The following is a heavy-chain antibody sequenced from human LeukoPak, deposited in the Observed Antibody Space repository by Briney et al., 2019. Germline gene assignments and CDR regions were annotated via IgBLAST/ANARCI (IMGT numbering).Heavy chain of an antibody. D-gene: IGHD6-19*01. J-gene: IGHJ4*02. CDR3: ARGLWLANFDL. CDR2: LYTTGST. Sequence: TLSLTCAVSGASINSGSYYWHWIPLSAGKRLEWIGRLYTTGSTDYTPSLKSRLTMSLDTSKNKFSLHLNSVTVADSAIYFCARGLWLANFDLWGRGTLVTVSS. V-gene: IGHV4-61*02. CDR1: GASINSGSYY.